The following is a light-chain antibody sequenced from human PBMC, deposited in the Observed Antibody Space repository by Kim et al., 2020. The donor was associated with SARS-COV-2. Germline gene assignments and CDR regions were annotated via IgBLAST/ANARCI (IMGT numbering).Light chain of an antibody. CDR1: SGSIASYY. Sequence: FMLTQPHSVSESPGKTVTISCTRSSGSIASYYVQWYQQRPGSAPTTVIYEDNQRPSGVPDRFSGSIDSSSNSASLTISGLKTEDEADYYCQSYDSSSVVFGGGTQLTVL. J-gene: IGLJ2*01. CDR2: EDN. V-gene: IGLV6-57*04. CDR3: QSYDSSSVV.